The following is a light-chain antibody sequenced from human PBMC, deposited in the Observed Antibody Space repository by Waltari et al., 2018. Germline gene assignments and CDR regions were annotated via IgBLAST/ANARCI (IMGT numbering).Light chain of an antibody. CDR2: TAS. CDR3: QQYRNLWT. CDR1: QSLSNW. Sequence: DIQMTQSPSTLSASVGDRVTITGRASQSLSNWLAWYQQKPGKAPKVLIYTASTLESGVPSRFSGSGSGTEYTLTISSLQADDFATYYCQQYRNLWTFGQGTKVEIK. V-gene: IGKV1-5*03. J-gene: IGKJ1*01.